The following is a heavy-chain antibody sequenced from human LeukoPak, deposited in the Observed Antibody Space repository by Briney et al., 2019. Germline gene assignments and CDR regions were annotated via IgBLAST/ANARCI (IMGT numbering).Heavy chain of an antibody. J-gene: IGHJ4*02. CDR2: IRSSSSYT. Sequence: GGSLRLSCAASGFTFSDYYMSWIRQAPGKGLEWVSYIRSSSSYTNYADSVKGRFTISRDNAKNSLYLQMNSLRAEDTAVYYCARYSHYYDSSGPQGYWGQGTLVTVSS. D-gene: IGHD3-22*01. CDR3: ARYSHYYDSSGPQGY. CDR1: GFTFSDYY. V-gene: IGHV3-11*06.